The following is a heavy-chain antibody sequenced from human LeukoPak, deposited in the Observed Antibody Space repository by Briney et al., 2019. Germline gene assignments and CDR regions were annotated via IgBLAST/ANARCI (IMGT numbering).Heavy chain of an antibody. J-gene: IGHJ4*02. D-gene: IGHD2-2*03. CDR2: VRSDGSNK. V-gene: IGHV3-30*02. CDR1: RFTLSSHG. Sequence: PGGSLRLSCAASRFTLSSHGMHWVRQAPGKGLEWVAFVRSDGSNKDYADSVKGRFTISRDNFKNTLYMQMDSLKPEDTDLYYSAKDGYRSRDCSGGLFEHWGQGNLVTVSS. CDR3: AKDGYRSRDCSGGLFEH.